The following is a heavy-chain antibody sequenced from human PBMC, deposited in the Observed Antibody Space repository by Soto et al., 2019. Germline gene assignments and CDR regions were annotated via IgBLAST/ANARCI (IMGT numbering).Heavy chain of an antibody. CDR2: INYSGST. Sequence: TSETLSLTCTVSGGSISGSDYHWVLIRQSPGKGLEWIGSINYSGSTHYNLSLKSRVTISVDTSKNQFSLKLSSVTAADTAVYYCARTLYCSTGSCYRFDPWGQGLLVTVS. J-gene: IGHJ5*02. V-gene: IGHV4-39*01. D-gene: IGHD2-15*01. CDR3: ARTLYCSTGSCYRFDP. CDR1: GGSISGSDYH.